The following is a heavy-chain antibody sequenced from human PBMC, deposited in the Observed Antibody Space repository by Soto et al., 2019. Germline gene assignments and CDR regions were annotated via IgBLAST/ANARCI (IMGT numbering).Heavy chain of an antibody. J-gene: IGHJ6*02. V-gene: IGHV4-34*01. D-gene: IGHD6-13*01. CDR3: ARGDLLEQLGDYYYYYGMDV. Sequence: SETLSLTCAVYGGSFSGYYWSWIRQPPGKGLEWIGEINHSGSTNYNPSLKSRVTISVDTSKNQFSLKLSSVTAADTAVYYCARGDLLEQLGDYYYYYGMDVWGQGTTVTVSS. CDR2: INHSGST. CDR1: GGSFSGYY.